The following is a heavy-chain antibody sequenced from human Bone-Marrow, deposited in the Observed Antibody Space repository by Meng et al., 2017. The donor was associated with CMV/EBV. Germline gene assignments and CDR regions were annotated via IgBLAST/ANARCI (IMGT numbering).Heavy chain of an antibody. V-gene: IGHV3-9*01. J-gene: IGHJ4*02. CDR2: ISWNSGSI. CDR3: AKCSPGYSSSCPSDY. CDR1: GFTFDDYA. Sequence: GGSLSLSCAASGFTFDDYAMHWVRQAPGKGLEWVSGISWNSGSIGYADSVKGRFTISRDNAKNSLYLQMNSLRAEDTAVYYCAKCSPGYSSSCPSDYWGQGTLVTVSS. D-gene: IGHD6-13*01.